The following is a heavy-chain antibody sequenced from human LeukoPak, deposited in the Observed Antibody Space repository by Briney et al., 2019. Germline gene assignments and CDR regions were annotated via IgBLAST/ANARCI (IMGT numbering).Heavy chain of an antibody. D-gene: IGHD6-6*01. J-gene: IGHJ4*02. CDR1: GYSFPGFY. CDR3: AAGRPYSLLDY. Sequence: ASVRVSCKASGYSFPGFYVHWVRQAPGQGLDWMGWINPNNGDTKYAQKFQGRVTMTRDTSIRTAYMELNRLRSEDTAVYYCAAGRPYSLLDYWGQGTLVTVSS. CDR2: INPNNGDT. V-gene: IGHV1-2*02.